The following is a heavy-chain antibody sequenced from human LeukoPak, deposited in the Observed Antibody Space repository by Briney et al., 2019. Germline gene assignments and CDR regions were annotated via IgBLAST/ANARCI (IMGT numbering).Heavy chain of an antibody. CDR3: ARGGGYYKNFDY. Sequence: SETLSLTCTVSGDSISPYYWSWIRQPPGKGLEWIGYIYYSGSTNYNPSLKSRVTTSVDTSKNQFSLKLSSVTAADTAVYYCARGGGYYKNFDYWGRGTLVTVSS. D-gene: IGHD2-21*02. CDR1: GDSISPYY. V-gene: IGHV4-59*01. J-gene: IGHJ4*02. CDR2: IYYSGST.